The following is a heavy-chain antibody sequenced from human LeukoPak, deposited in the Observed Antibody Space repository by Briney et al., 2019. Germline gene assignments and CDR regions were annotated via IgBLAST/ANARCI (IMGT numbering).Heavy chain of an antibody. D-gene: IGHD1-26*01. CDR2: ISAYNGNT. CDR3: ARVPVGPTDS. V-gene: IGHV1-18*01. CDR1: GYTFASYG. J-gene: IGHJ4*02. Sequence: ASVKVSCKASGYTFASYGITWVRQAPGQGLEWMGWISAYNGNTKYALKLQGRVTMTTDTSTSTAYMELRSLRSDDTAAYYCARVPVGPTDSWGQGTLVTVSS.